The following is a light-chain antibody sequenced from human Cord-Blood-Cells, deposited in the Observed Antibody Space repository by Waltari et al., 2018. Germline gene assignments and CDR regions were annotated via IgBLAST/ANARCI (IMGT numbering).Light chain of an antibody. J-gene: IGLJ1*01. CDR1: SSDVAGYNY. CDR3: SSYTSSSSYV. V-gene: IGLV2-14*01. CDR2: DVS. Sequence: QSALTQPPSVSGSPGQSITISSTGTSSDVAGYNYVPWYQQHPGKAPKLMIYDVSNRPSGVSNRFSGSKSGNTASLTISGLQAEDEADYYCSSYTSSSSYVFGTGTKVTVL.